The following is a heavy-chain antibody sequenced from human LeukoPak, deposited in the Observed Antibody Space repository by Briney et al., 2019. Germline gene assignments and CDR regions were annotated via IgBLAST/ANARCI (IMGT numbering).Heavy chain of an antibody. J-gene: IGHJ4*02. CDR2: IKKDGREK. CDR1: GFTTHYW. CDR3: VRDVSDENDSASRMHLDS. V-gene: IGHV3-7*01. D-gene: IGHD2-15*01. Sequence: GGSLRLSCTASGFTTHYWLNWVRQAPGKGLEWVANIKKDGREKHYVDSVKGRFAISRDNARNSLFLQMNSLRAEDTAVYYCVRDVSDENDSASRMHLDSWGQGTLVSVSS.